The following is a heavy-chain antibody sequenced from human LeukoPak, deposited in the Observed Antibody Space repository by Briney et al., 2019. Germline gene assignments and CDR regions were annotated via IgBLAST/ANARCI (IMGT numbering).Heavy chain of an antibody. CDR1: GGSISSSSYY. CDR3: AMGNGYYSLYYFDY. Sequence: SETLSLTCTVSGGSISSSSYYWGWIRQPPGKGLEWIGSIYYSGSTYYNPSLKSRVTISVDTSKNQFSLKLSSVTAADTAVHYCAMGNGYYSLYYFDYWGQGTLVTVSS. CDR2: IYYSGST. J-gene: IGHJ4*02. D-gene: IGHD5-18*01. V-gene: IGHV4-39*01.